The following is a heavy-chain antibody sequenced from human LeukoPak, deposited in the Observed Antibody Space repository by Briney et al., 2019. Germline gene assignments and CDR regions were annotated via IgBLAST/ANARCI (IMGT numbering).Heavy chain of an antibody. Sequence: QSGGSLRLSCAASGFTFSSYAMSWVRQAPGKGLEWVSAISGSGGSTYYADSVKGRFTISRDNSKNTLYLQMNSLRAEDTAVYYCAKPTSPTTVTPYYYYGMDVWGQGTTVTVSS. CDR1: GFTFSSYA. CDR3: AKPTSPTTVTPYYYYGMDV. V-gene: IGHV3-23*01. D-gene: IGHD4-11*01. J-gene: IGHJ6*02. CDR2: ISGSGGST.